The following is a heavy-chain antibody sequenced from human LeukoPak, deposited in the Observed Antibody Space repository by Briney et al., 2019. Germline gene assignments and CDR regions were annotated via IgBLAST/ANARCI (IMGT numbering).Heavy chain of an antibody. V-gene: IGHV4-59*06. CDR1: GGSISTFY. CDR3: ACSNYYDSSGYYPDFDY. D-gene: IGHD3-22*01. J-gene: IGHJ4*02. Sequence: SETLSLTCTVSGGSISTFYWSWIRQHPGKGLEWLGYIYYSGSTYYNPSLKSRVTISVDTSKNQFSLKLSSVTAADTAVYYCACSNYYDSSGYYPDFDYWGQGTLVTVSS. CDR2: IYYSGST.